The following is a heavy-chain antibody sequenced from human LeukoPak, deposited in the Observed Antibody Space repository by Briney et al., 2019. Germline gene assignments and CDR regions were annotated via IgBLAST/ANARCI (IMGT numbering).Heavy chain of an antibody. D-gene: IGHD4-11*01. CDR1: GFTFSSYG. Sequence: GGSLRLSCAASGFTFSSYGMNWVRQAPGKGLEWVAIIWYDGSNKYYADSVKGRFTISRDNSKNTLYLQMNSLGADDTAVYYCATYSILNAREFRYWGQGTLVTVTS. CDR2: IWYDGSNK. J-gene: IGHJ1*01. V-gene: IGHV3-33*01. CDR3: ATYSILNAREFRY.